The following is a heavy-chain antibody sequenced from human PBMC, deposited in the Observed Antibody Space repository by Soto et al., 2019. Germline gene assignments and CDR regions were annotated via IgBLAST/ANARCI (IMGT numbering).Heavy chain of an antibody. V-gene: IGHV1-2*04. CDR3: ARITSSLVRPKYFDY. D-gene: IGHD1-20*01. CDR1: GYTFTGYY. CDR2: INPNSGGT. Sequence: QVQLVQSGAEVKKPGASVKVSCKASGYTFTGYYMHWVRQAPGQGLEWMGWINPNSGGTNYAQKFQGWVTMTRDTSISTAYMELSRLRSDDTAVYYCARITSSLVRPKYFDYWVQGTLVTVSS. J-gene: IGHJ4*02.